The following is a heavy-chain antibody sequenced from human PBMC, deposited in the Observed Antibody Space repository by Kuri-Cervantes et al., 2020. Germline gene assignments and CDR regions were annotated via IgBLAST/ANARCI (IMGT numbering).Heavy chain of an antibody. CDR3: ARDYDSSGYYRP. CDR1: GYTFTSYA. D-gene: IGHD3-22*01. Sequence: ASVKVSCKASGYTFTSYAMHWVRQDPGQRLEWMGWINAGNGNTKYSQKFQGRVTITRDTSASTAYMELSSLRSEDTAVYYCARDYDSSGYYRPWGQGTLVTVSS. CDR2: INAGNGNT. J-gene: IGHJ5*02. V-gene: IGHV1-3*01.